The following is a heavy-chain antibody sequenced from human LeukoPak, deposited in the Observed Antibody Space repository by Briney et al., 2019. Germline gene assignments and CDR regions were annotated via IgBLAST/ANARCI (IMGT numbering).Heavy chain of an antibody. J-gene: IGHJ5*02. CDR1: GGPFRGFF. Sequence: PSETLSLTCAVSGGPFRGFFWSWIRQAPGKGLEWIAEVSHGGTSNYNPSPKSRITISVDTSKSQFSLKLTSVTAADTAVYYCARGIFYGGRKQYIWFDLWAQGTLVTVSS. CDR2: VSHGGTS. V-gene: IGHV4-34*01. CDR3: ARGIFYGGRKQYIWFDL. D-gene: IGHD2/OR15-2a*01.